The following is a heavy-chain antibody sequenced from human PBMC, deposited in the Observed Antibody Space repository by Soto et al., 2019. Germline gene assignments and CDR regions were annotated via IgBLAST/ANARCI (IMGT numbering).Heavy chain of an antibody. CDR2: INGGNGNI. CDR1: GYTFITYA. D-gene: IGHD3-10*01. V-gene: IGHV1-3*01. CDR3: ARDNGSGSYYPFDY. J-gene: IGHJ4*02. Sequence: QVQLVQSGAEVKKTGASVKVSCKASGYTFITYAIHWVRQAPGQRLEWMGWINGGNGNIKYSQKFQGRVTITRDTSASTAYMELSSLRSEDTAVYYCARDNGSGSYYPFDYWGQGTLVTVSS.